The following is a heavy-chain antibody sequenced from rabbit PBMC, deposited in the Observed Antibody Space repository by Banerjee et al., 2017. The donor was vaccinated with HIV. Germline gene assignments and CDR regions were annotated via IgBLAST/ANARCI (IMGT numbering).Heavy chain of an antibody. Sequence: QEQLEESGGDLVKPEGSLTLTCTASGFSFSNKYVMCWVRQAPGKGLELIACIYTNGGSTWYASCVNGRFTISRSTSLNTVNLKMTSLTAADTASYFCARDLAGVTGWNFNLWGPGTLVTVS. V-gene: IGHV1S43*01. CDR1: GFSFSNKYV. CDR3: ARDLAGVTGWNFNL. D-gene: IGHD4-1*01. J-gene: IGHJ4*01. CDR2: IYTNGGST.